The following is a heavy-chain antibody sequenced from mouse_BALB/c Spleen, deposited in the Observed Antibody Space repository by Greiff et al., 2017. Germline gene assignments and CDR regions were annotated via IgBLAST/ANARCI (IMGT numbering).Heavy chain of an antibody. D-gene: IGHD2-4*01. Sequence: EVQLVESGPSLVKPSQTLSLTCSVTGDSITSGYWNWIRKFPGNKLEYMGYISYSGSTYYNPSLKSRISITRDTSKNQYYLQLNSVTTEDTATYYCARYGGLRHLSYFDYWGQGTTLTVSS. CDR2: ISYSGST. CDR3: ARYGGLRHLSYFDY. V-gene: IGHV3-8*02. J-gene: IGHJ2*01. CDR1: GDSITSGY.